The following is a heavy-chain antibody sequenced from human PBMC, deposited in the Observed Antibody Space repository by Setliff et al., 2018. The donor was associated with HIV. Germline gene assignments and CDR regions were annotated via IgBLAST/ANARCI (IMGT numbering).Heavy chain of an antibody. J-gene: IGHJ4*02. CDR2: VSSRGDT. CDR1: GGSISSYY. V-gene: IGHV4-4*07. CDR3: ARSIVPVASGYYYFEY. Sequence: SETLSLTCTVSGGSISSYYWSWIRQPAGKGLEWIGRVSSRGDTNYNPSLKSRVTISVDTSKNQFSLRLSSVAAGDTAVYYCARSIVPVASGYYYFEYWGQGTLVTVSS. D-gene: IGHD3-3*01.